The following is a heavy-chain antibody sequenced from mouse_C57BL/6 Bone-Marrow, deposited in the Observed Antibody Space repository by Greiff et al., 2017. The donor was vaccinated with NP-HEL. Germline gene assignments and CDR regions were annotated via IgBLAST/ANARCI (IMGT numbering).Heavy chain of an antibody. V-gene: IGHV1-54*01. J-gene: IGHJ2*01. CDR2: INPGSGGT. CDR3: ARNIYGSSYFFDY. D-gene: IGHD1-1*01. CDR1: GYAFTNYL. Sequence: QVQLQQSGAELVRPGTSVKVSCKASGYAFTNYLIEWVQQRPGQGLEWIGVINPGSGGTNYNEKFKGKATLTADKSSSTAYMQLSSVTSEDSAVYFCARNIYGSSYFFDYWGKGTTLTVSS.